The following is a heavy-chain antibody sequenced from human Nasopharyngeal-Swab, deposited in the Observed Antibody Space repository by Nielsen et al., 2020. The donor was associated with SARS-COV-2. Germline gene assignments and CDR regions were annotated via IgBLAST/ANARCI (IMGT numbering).Heavy chain of an antibody. Sequence: VSVKVSCKASGYTFTSYYIHWVRQAPGQGLEWMGIINPGGGSARYSQNFQGRVTMTRDTSTSTVYMELSSLRSEDTAVYYCARGGDPREVVAATDCFDPWGQGTLVTVSS. CDR1: GYTFTSYY. J-gene: IGHJ5*02. V-gene: IGHV1-46*01. CDR3: ARGGDPREVVAATDCFDP. CDR2: INPGGGSA. D-gene: IGHD2-15*01.